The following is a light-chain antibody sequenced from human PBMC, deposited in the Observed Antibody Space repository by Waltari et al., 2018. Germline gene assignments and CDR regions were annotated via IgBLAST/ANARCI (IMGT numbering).Light chain of an antibody. CDR1: QYVLYSSINKNY. CDR2: WAS. J-gene: IGKJ4*01. V-gene: IGKV4-1*01. CDR3: QQYYSTPLT. Sequence: DIVMTPSPASLAVSMGGSDTINCKSSQYVLYSSINKNYLAWYQQKPGQPPKILIHWASTRESGVPDRFSGSGSGTDFTLTISSLQAEDVAVYYCQQYYSTPLTFGGGTKVEIK.